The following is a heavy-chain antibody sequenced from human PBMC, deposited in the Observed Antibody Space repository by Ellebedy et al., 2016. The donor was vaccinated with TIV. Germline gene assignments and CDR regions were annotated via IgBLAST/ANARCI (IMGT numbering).Heavy chain of an antibody. V-gene: IGHV4-30-2*01. D-gene: IGHD5-18*01. CDR3: AGGYSYGYY. Sequence: MPSETLSLTCAVSGGSISSGGYSWSWIRQPPGKGLEWIGYIYHSGSTYYNPSLKSRVTISVDRSKNQFSLKLSSVTAADTAVYYCAGGYSYGYYWGQGTLVTVSS. CDR2: IYHSGST. CDR1: GGSISSGGYS. J-gene: IGHJ4*02.